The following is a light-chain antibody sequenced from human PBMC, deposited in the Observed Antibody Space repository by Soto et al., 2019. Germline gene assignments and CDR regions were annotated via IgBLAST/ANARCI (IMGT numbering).Light chain of an antibody. J-gene: IGKJ5*01. Sequence: DIVLTQSPDSLTVSLGERATINCKSSQSVLQSSNNKNYLAWYQQKPGQPPKLLIYWASTRESGVPDRFSGSGSGTDFTLTISSLQAEDVAVYYCQHYYDVPLTFGQGTLLEIK. CDR1: QSVLQSSNNKNY. V-gene: IGKV4-1*01. CDR2: WAS. CDR3: QHYYDVPLT.